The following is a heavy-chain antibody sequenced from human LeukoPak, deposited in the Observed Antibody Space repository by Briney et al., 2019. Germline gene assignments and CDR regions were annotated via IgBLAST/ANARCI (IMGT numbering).Heavy chain of an antibody. CDR1: GFTFSSYG. Sequence: GRSLRLSCAASGFTFSSYGMHWVRQAPGKGLEWVAVISNDGSNKYYADSVKGRFTISRDNAKNTLYLQMNSLRAEDTAVYHCARRPESGTASAYNFYGMDVWGQGTTVTVSS. V-gene: IGHV3-30*03. CDR2: ISNDGSNK. CDR3: ARRPESGTASAYNFYGMDV. D-gene: IGHD1-7*01. J-gene: IGHJ6*02.